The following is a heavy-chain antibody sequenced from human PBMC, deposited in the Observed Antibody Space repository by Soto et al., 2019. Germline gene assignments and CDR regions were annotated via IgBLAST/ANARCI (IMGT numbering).Heavy chain of an antibody. D-gene: IGHD5-18*01. CDR1: GDSVSSNSAA. CDR3: ARDRESVDTANPLLDYYGMDV. V-gene: IGHV6-1*01. J-gene: IGHJ6*02. Sequence: PSQTLSLTCAISGDSVSSNSAAWNWIRQSPSRGLEWLGRTYYRSKWYNDYAVSVKSRITINPDTSKNQFSLQLNSVTPEDTAVYYCARDRESVDTANPLLDYYGMDVGGQGTRVTVSS. CDR2: TYYRSKWYN.